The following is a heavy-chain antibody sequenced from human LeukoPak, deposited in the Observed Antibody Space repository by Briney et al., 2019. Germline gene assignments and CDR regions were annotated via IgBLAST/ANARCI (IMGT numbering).Heavy chain of an antibody. CDR3: ARAHPAYSSSSGFDF. D-gene: IGHD6-6*01. V-gene: IGHV4-59*11. CDR2: VFYTGST. CDR1: IGSISSHY. J-gene: IGHJ4*02. Sequence: SETLSLTCTVSIGSISSHYWSWIRQLPGKGLEWIGYVFYTGSTDYNPSLKSRVTISVDTSKNQFFLKLSSVTAADTAVYYCARAHPAYSSSSGFDFWGQGTLVAVSS.